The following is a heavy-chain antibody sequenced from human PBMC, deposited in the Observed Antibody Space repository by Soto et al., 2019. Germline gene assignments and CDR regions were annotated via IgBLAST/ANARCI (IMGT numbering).Heavy chain of an antibody. CDR2: ISGSGGST. CDR1: GFTFSSYA. CDR3: AKDRAAEHWLTTWNWLDP. J-gene: IGHJ5*02. D-gene: IGHD6-19*01. V-gene: IGHV3-23*01. Sequence: GGSLRLSCAPSGFTFSSYAMSWVRQAPGKGLEWVSAISGSGGSTYYADSVKGRFTISRDNSNNTLYLQMNSLRAEDTAVYYCAKDRAAEHWLTTWNWLDPWCQGTLVTVSS.